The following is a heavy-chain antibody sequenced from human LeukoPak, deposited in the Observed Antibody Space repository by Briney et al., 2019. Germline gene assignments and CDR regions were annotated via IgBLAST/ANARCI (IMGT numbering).Heavy chain of an antibody. CDR1: GFTFSSYA. CDR3: ARDYYGAFDI. D-gene: IGHD1-26*01. CDR2: ISYDGSNK. J-gene: IGHJ3*02. V-gene: IGHV3-30-3*01. Sequence: GRSLRLSCAASGFTFSSYAMHWVRQAPGKGLEWVAVISYDGSNKYYADSVKGRFTISRDNAKNTLYLQMNSLRAEDTAVYYCARDYYGAFDIWGQGTMVTVSS.